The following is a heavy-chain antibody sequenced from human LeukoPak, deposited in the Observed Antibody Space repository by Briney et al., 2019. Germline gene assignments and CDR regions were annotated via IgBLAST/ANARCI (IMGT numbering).Heavy chain of an antibody. D-gene: IGHD2-15*01. CDR1: GGSFSGYY. V-gene: IGHV4-34*01. CDR2: INHSGST. CDR3: ARVFIDCSGGSCYSNWFDP. Sequence: TSETLSLTCAVYGGSFSGYYWSWIRQPPGKGLEWIGEINHSGSTNYNPSLKSRVTISVDTSKNQFSLKLSSVTAADTAVYYCARVFIDCSGGSCYSNWFDPWGQGTLVTVSS. J-gene: IGHJ5*02.